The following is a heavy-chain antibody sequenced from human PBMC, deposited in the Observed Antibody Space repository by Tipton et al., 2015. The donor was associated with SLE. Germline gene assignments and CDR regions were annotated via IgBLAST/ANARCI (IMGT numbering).Heavy chain of an antibody. CDR2: ISGSGDNT. V-gene: IGHV3-23*01. Sequence: SLRLSCAASGFTFSSYAMTWVRQGPGKGLEWVSGISGSGDNTHYADSVKGRFTISRDNSANTLFLQMNSLRAEDTAVYYCATGCWYYDNWGQRTLVTVSS. CDR1: GFTFSSYA. D-gene: IGHD2-15*01. J-gene: IGHJ4*02. CDR3: ATGCWYYDN.